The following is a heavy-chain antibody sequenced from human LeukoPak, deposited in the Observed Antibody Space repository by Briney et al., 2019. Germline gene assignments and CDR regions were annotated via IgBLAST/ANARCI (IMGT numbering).Heavy chain of an antibody. Sequence: GSLRLSCAASGFTFGTYWMTWVRQPPGKGLEWIGEINHSGSTNYNPSLKSRVTISVDTSKNQFSLKLSSVTAADTAVYYCARAKGSSSWYGDDYWGQGTLVTVSS. CDR2: INHSGST. CDR3: ARAKGSSSWYGDDY. V-gene: IGHV4-34*01. CDR1: GFTFGTYW. D-gene: IGHD6-13*01. J-gene: IGHJ4*02.